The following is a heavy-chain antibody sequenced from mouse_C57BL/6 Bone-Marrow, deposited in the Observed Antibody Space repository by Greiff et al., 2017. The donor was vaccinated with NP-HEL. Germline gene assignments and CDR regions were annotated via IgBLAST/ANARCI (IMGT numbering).Heavy chain of an antibody. J-gene: IGHJ2*01. D-gene: IGHD1-1*01. CDR1: GFTFSSYA. V-gene: IGHV5-9-1*02. CDR2: ISSGGDYI. CDR3: TRVITTVDY. Sequence: EVNVVESGEGLVKPGGSLKLSCAASGFTFSSYAMSWVRQTPEKRLEWVAYISSGGDYIYYADTVKGRFTISRDNARNTLYLQMSSLKSEDTAMYYCTRVITTVDYWGQGTTLTVSS.